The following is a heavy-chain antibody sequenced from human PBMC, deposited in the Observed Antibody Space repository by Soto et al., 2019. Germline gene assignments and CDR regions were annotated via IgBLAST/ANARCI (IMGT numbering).Heavy chain of an antibody. CDR1: GFTLNDFG. V-gene: IGHV1-18*01. Sequence: ASVKVSCKASGFTLNDFGVSCVRQAPGQVLEWMGWISGYDGNTNFAQKYEGRVTMTIDSSTSTAYMELRNLRSDDTAMYYCAREKWFGQTPFDSWGQGTLVTVSS. J-gene: IGHJ4*02. CDR3: AREKWFGQTPFDS. D-gene: IGHD3-10*01. CDR2: ISGYDGNT.